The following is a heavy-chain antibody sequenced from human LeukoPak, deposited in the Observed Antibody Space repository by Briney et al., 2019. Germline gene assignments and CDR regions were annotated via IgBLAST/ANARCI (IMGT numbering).Heavy chain of an antibody. V-gene: IGHV3-23*01. CDR3: VKASDLYYFDY. Sequence: GGSLRLSCAFSGFTFSNYAMHWVRQAPGKGLEWVSGISASGESTFYADSVKGRFTISRDKSNNALYLQMNSLRAEDTAVYYCVKASDLYYFDYWGQGTLVTVSS. CDR1: GFTFSNYA. CDR2: ISASGEST. J-gene: IGHJ4*02.